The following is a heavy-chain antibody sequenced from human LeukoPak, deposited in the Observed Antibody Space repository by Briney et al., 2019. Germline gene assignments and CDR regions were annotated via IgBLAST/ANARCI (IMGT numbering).Heavy chain of an antibody. CDR3: ARHSSDYYGPSDY. V-gene: IGHV4-4*07. J-gene: IGHJ4*02. CDR2: IYTSGST. Sequence: PSETLSLTCTVSGASVTTYHWSWTRQPAGKGLEWIGRIYTSGSTNYNPSLKSRVTMSVDTSKNQFSLKLSSVTAADTAVYFCARHSSDYYGPSDYWGQGTLVTVSS. D-gene: IGHD6-19*01. CDR1: GASVTTYH.